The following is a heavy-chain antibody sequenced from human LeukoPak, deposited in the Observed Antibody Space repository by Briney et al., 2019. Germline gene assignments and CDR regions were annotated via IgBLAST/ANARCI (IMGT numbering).Heavy chain of an antibody. D-gene: IGHD2-15*01. V-gene: IGHV3-23*01. CDR3: AREKDCSGGSCFHVFDY. CDR2: ISGSGGST. Sequence: GGSLRLSCAASGFTFSSYAMSWVRQAPGKGLEWVSAISGSGGSTYYADSVKGRFTISRDNSKNTLYLQMNSLRAEDTAVYYCAREKDCSGGSCFHVFDYWGQGTLVTVSS. J-gene: IGHJ4*02. CDR1: GFTFSSYA.